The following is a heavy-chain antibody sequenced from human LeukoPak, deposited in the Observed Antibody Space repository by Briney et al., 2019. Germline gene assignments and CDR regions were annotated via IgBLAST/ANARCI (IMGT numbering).Heavy chain of an antibody. CDR1: GGTFSSYA. CDR3: ARNFGELLYDDAFDI. Sequence: ASVKVSCKASGGTFSSYAISWVRQAPGQGLEWMGWINPNSGGTNYAQKFQGRVTMTRDTSISTAYMELSRLRSDDTAVYYCARNFGELLYDDAFDIWGQGTMVTVSS. D-gene: IGHD3-10*01. V-gene: IGHV1-2*02. J-gene: IGHJ3*02. CDR2: INPNSGGT.